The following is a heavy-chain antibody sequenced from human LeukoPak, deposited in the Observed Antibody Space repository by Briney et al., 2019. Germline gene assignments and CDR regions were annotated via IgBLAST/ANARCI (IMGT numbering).Heavy chain of an antibody. CDR1: GFTFSSHW. CDR3: AELGITMIGGV. D-gene: IGHD3-10*02. Sequence: GGSLRLSCVASGFTFSSHWMFWVRQAPGKGLVWVSHINSDGSNIPYADSVKGRFTISRDNARNTLYLQMNSLRAEDTAVYYCAELGITMIGGVWGKGTTVTISS. CDR2: INSDGSNI. V-gene: IGHV3-74*01. J-gene: IGHJ6*04.